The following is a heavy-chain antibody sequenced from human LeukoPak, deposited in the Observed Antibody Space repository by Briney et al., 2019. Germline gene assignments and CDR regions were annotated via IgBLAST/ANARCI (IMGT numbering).Heavy chain of an antibody. V-gene: IGHV4-34*01. J-gene: IGHJ4*02. D-gene: IGHD1-26*01. CDR1: GASFSDYY. Sequence: SETLSLTCAVYGASFSDYYWSFIRQPPGKGLEWIGEIHHSGNTNYNPSLKGRVTISVDTSKNQFSLKLSSVTAADTAVYYCARRGIVGATLYWGQGTLVTVSS. CDR3: ARRGIVGATLY. CDR2: IHHSGNT.